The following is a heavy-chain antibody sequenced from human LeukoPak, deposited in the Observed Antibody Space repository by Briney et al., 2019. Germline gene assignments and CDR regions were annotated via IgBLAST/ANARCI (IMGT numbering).Heavy chain of an antibody. CDR3: VLEVLSSGWVS. V-gene: IGHV1-2*06. CDR2: INPNSGGT. Sequence: ASVKVSCKASGYTFTGYFMHWVRQAPGQGLEWMGRINPNSGGTNYVQKFQGRVTMTRDTSISTAYMELSRLRSGDTAVYYCVLEVLSSGWVSWGQGTLVTVSS. J-gene: IGHJ5*02. D-gene: IGHD6-19*01. CDR1: GYTFTGYF.